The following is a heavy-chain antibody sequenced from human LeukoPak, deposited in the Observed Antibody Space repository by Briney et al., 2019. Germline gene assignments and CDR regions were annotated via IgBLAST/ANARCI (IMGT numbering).Heavy chain of an antibody. CDR1: GGSISSYY. J-gene: IGHJ4*02. Sequence: SKTLSLTCTVSGGSISSYYWSWIRQPPGKGLEWIGYIYYSGSTNYNPSLKSRVTISVDTSKNQFSLKLSSVTAADTAVYYCARETPRYSSGWYLIDYWGQGTLVTVSS. CDR3: ARETPRYSSGWYLIDY. D-gene: IGHD6-19*01. CDR2: IYYSGST. V-gene: IGHV4-59*01.